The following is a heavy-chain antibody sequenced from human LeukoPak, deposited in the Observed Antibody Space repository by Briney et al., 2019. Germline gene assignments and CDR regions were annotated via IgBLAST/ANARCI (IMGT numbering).Heavy chain of an antibody. Sequence: PGRSLRLSCAASGYSLSNYGMHWVRQAPGKGLEWVAAIWYDGGNKYYGDSVKGRFTISRDTSKNTMYLQMNSLRAEDTAVYYCARDRRYGSGSGSRYYGMDVWGQGTTATVSS. D-gene: IGHD3-10*01. CDR3: ARDRRYGSGSGSRYYGMDV. J-gene: IGHJ6*02. CDR2: IWYDGGNK. CDR1: GYSLSNYG. V-gene: IGHV3-33*01.